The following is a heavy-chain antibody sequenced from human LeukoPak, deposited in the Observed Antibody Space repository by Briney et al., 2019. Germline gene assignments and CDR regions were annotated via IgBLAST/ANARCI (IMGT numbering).Heavy chain of an antibody. Sequence: SGGSLRLSCAASGFTFTSSVMNWVGQAAANVLEWVSASGTAGDTYYADSVKGRFTISRDNSKNTLYLQMTSLRTEDTAVYYCAKKTPGTHPFDFWGQGTLVTVSP. V-gene: IGHV3-23*01. CDR2: SGTAGDT. CDR1: GFTFTSSV. CDR3: AKKTPGTHPFDF. J-gene: IGHJ4*02. D-gene: IGHD6-13*01.